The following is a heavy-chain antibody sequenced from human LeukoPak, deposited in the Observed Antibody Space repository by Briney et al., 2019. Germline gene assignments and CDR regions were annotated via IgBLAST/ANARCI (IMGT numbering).Heavy chain of an antibody. Sequence: GASVKVSCKASGYTFTGYYMHWVRQAPGQGLEWMGWINPNSGGTNYAQKFQGRVTMTRDTSTSTVYMELSSLRSEDTAVYYCARVDRMGYCSSTSCYTDAFDIWGQGTMVTVSS. J-gene: IGHJ3*02. CDR2: INPNSGGT. CDR3: ARVDRMGYCSSTSCYTDAFDI. CDR1: GYTFTGYY. V-gene: IGHV1-2*02. D-gene: IGHD2-2*02.